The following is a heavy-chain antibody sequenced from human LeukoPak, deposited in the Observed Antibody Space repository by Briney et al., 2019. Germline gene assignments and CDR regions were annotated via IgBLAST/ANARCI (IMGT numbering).Heavy chain of an antibody. CDR3: ARGAAAAGTGPLDI. J-gene: IGHJ3*02. V-gene: IGHV1-69*01. CDR1: GGSFSSEA. D-gene: IGHD6-13*01. CDR2: IIPIFGTA. Sequence: SVKVSCKAFGGSFSSEAISWVRQAPGQGLEWMGGIIPIFGTANYAQKFQGRVTITADESTSTAYMELSSLRSEDTAVYYCARGAAAAGTGPLDIWGQGTMVTVSS.